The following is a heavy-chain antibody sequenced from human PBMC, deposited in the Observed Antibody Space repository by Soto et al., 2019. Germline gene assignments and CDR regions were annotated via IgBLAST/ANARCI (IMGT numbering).Heavy chain of an antibody. J-gene: IGHJ4*02. CDR1: GFTFSNYA. V-gene: IGHV3-23*01. Sequence: EVQLLESGGGLVQPGGSLRLSCAASGFTFSNYAMSWVRQAPGKGLEWVSTISGSGGNTYYPDSVKGRFTISRDNSKNTVYLQMNSLRAEDTAVYYCAKERRGRGADYWGKGALVTVTS. CDR3: AKERRGRGADY. D-gene: IGHD6-25*01. CDR2: ISGSGGNT.